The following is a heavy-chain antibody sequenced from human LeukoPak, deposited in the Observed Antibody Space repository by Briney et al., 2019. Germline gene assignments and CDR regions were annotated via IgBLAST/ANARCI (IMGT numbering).Heavy chain of an antibody. D-gene: IGHD6-13*01. V-gene: IGHV4-59*01. Sequence: PSETLSLTCTVSGGLISTYYWSWIRQPPGKGLEWIGYIYYSGSTNYNPSLKSRVTISVDTSKNQFSLKLTSVTAADTAEYYCARAPPSAAGYYYGLDVWGQGTTVTVS. CDR3: ARAPPSAAGYYYGLDV. CDR2: IYYSGST. CDR1: GGLISTYY. J-gene: IGHJ6*02.